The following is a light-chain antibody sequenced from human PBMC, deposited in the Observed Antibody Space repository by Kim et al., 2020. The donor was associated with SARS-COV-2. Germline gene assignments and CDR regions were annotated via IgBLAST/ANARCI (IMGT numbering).Light chain of an antibody. Sequence: EIVLTQSPGILSLSPGERATLSCRASQSVSSRYFAWYQQKPGQAPRLLIYGASSRATGIPDRFSGSGSGTDFTLTISRLEPEDFAVYYCQQFGRSSWTFGQGTKVDIK. CDR3: QQFGRSSWT. J-gene: IGKJ1*01. V-gene: IGKV3-20*01. CDR2: GAS. CDR1: QSVSSRY.